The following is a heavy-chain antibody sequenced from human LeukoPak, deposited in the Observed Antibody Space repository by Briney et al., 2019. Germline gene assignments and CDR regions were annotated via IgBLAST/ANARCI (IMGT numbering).Heavy chain of an antibody. V-gene: IGHV3-23*01. CDR2: ISGSGGST. CDR3: ARGYCSGTSCYMFDS. J-gene: IGHJ4*02. D-gene: IGHD2-2*01. Sequence: GGSLRLSCAASGFTFSSYAMSWVRQAPGKGLEWVSAISGSGGSTYYADSVKGRFTISRDNAKNSLFLQMNSLRVEDTAVYFCARGYCSGTSCYMFDSWGQGTRVIVSS. CDR1: GFTFSSYA.